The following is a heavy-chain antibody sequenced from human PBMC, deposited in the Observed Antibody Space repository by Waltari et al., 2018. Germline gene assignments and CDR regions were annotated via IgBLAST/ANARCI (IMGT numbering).Heavy chain of an antibody. J-gene: IGHJ5*02. CDR3: ARDAYTIAVAAGRGWFDP. CDR1: GCSITSSSYY. Sequence: QLQLQQSGPGLVMPSESLSLTCTVAGCSITSSSYYWRWIRQPPGKGLEWIGSIYYSGSTYYNPSLKSRVTISVDTSKTQFSLKLSFVTAADTAVYYCARDAYTIAVAAGRGWFDPWGQGTLVTVSS. D-gene: IGHD6-19*01. CDR2: IYYSGST. V-gene: IGHV4-39*07.